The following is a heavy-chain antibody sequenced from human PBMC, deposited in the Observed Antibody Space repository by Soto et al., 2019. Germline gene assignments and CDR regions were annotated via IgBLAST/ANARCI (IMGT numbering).Heavy chain of an antibody. J-gene: IGHJ6*02. CDR1: GGSISSGDYY. V-gene: IGHV4-30-4*01. CDR3: ARDLWFGEAPYYYYGMDV. D-gene: IGHD3-10*01. Sequence: PSETLSLTCTVSGGSISSGDYYWSWIRQPPGKGLEWIGYIYYSGSTYYNPSLKSRVTISVDTSKNQFSLKLSSVTAADTAVYYCARDLWFGEAPYYYYGMDVWGQGTTVTVSS. CDR2: IYYSGST.